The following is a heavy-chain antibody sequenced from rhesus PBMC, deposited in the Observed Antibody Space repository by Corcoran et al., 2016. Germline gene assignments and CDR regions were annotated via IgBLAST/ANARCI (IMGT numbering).Heavy chain of an antibody. D-gene: IGHD3-3*01. CDR3: SIATSKTQFSLKVNSVTAADTAVYYCARGSNLSGLDF. V-gene: IGHV4-160*01. Sequence: QLQESGPGLVKPSETLSLTCAVSGGSISSNFWGWIRQPPGKGLEWIGRIAGRDGTTAYSPSPQPRGNGLGVLEFILGLSGPTADRPSLKSRVTISIATSKTQFSLKVNSVTAADTAVYYCARGSNLSGLDFWGQGVAVTVSS. J-gene: IGHJ6*01. CDR1: GGSISSNF. CDR2: IAGRDGTT.